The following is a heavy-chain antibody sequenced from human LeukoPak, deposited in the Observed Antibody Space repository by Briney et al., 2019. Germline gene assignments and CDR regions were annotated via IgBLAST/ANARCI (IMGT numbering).Heavy chain of an antibody. J-gene: IGHJ4*02. CDR2: IYYIGST. CDR1: GGSISSYY. CDR3: ARVGVDTAMVDY. D-gene: IGHD5-18*01. V-gene: IGHV4-59*01. Sequence: SETLSLTCTVSGGSISSYYWSWIRQPPGKGLEGIGYIYYIGSTNYNPSLQSRVTISLDTSKNQFSLKLGCVTAADTAVYYCARVGVDTAMVDYWGQGTLVTVSS.